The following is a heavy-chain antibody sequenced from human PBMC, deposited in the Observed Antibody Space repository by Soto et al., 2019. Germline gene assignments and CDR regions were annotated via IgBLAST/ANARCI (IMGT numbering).Heavy chain of an antibody. V-gene: IGHV4-31*03. Sequence: SETLSLTCTVSGGSISSGGYYWSWIRQHPGKGLEWIGYIYYSGSTYYNPSLKSRVTISVDTSKNQFSLKLSSVTAADTAVYYCARALQSTCGTTWECWGVWFDPWGQGTLVTVSS. CDR3: ARALQSTCGTTWECWGVWFDP. CDR1: GGSISSGGYY. D-gene: IGHD1-7*01. CDR2: IYYSGST. J-gene: IGHJ5*02.